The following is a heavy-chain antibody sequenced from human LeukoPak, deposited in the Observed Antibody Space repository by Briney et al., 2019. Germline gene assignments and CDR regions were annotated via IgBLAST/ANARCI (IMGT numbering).Heavy chain of an antibody. CDR2: ISPSGGST. V-gene: IGHV1-46*01. Sequence: ASVKVSCRASGYTFTSYYIHWVRQAPGQGLEWMGIISPSGGSTSYAQKFQGRVTMTRDTSTSTVYMELRSLRSEDTAVYYCARTYGDYPNYYFDYWGQGTLVAVSS. J-gene: IGHJ4*02. D-gene: IGHD4-17*01. CDR1: GYTFTSYY. CDR3: ARTYGDYPNYYFDY.